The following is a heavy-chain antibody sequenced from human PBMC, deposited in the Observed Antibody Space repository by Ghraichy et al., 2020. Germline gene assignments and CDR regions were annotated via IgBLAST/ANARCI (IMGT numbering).Heavy chain of an antibody. D-gene: IGHD4-17*01. Sequence: GGSLRLSCAASGFTFSDYYMTWIRQSPGKGLEWVSTISSSGTAIYYADSVKGRITISRDNANNSLYLQMNSLRAEDTAVYSCARLHGDPLPHKYYYYGMDVWGQGTTVTVSS. V-gene: IGHV3-11*01. CDR1: GFTFSDYY. CDR2: ISSSGTAI. J-gene: IGHJ6*02. CDR3: ARLHGDPLPHKYYYYGMDV.